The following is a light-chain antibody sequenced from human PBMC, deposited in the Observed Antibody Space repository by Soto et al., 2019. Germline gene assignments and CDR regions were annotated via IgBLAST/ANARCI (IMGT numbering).Light chain of an antibody. V-gene: IGLV2-11*01. CDR1: SSDVGGYNY. CDR3: CSYAGSYTLYV. CDR2: DVS. Sequence: ISKTGNSSDVGGYNYVSWYQQHPGKAPKLMIYDVSKRPSGVPDRFSGSKSGNTASLTISGLQAEDEADYYCCSYAGSYTLYVFGSGTKVTVL. J-gene: IGLJ1*01.